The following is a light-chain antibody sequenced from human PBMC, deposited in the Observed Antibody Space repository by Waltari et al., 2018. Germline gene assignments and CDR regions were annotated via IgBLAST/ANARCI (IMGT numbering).Light chain of an antibody. Sequence: QSALTQPASVSGPPGQSITIPCTGTSSDVGNYNLVSWYQQHPGKAPNLMVYAGSKRPSGGSDRVSGSKSGDMASLTISGLQPEDEAEYFCSSYAGSSKGVFGGGTKVTVL. CDR2: AGS. V-gene: IGLV2-23*01. CDR1: SSDVGNYNL. CDR3: SSYAGSSKGV. J-gene: IGLJ2*01.